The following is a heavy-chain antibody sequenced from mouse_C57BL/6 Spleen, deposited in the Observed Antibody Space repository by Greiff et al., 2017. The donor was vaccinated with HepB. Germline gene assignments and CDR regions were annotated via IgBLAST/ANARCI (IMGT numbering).Heavy chain of an antibody. CDR3: TFPYDY. J-gene: IGHJ2*01. Sequence: VQLQQPGAELVKPGASVKLSCKASGYTFTSYWMHWVKQRPGRGLEWIGWIDPENGDTEYASKFQGKATITADTSSNTAYLQLSSLTSEDTAVYYCTFPYDYWGQGTTLTVSS. V-gene: IGHV14-4*01. CDR2: IDPENGDT. CDR1: GYTFTSYW. D-gene: IGHD2-10*01.